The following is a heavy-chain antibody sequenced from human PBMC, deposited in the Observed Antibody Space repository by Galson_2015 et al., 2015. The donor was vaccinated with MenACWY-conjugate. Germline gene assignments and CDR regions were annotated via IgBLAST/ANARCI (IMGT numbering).Heavy chain of an antibody. CDR3: SRGGEAKLIIVGGISDI. CDR1: GFTCSNYW. Sequence: SLRLSCAASGFTCSNYWMHWVRQGPGKGLEWLSRIDNDGNRITYADSVKGRFTISRDNAKNTLYLQINSVRADDTAVYYCSRGGEAKLIIVGGISDIWGQGTTVTVSS. V-gene: IGHV3-74*01. D-gene: IGHD1-26*01. CDR2: IDNDGNRI. J-gene: IGHJ3*02.